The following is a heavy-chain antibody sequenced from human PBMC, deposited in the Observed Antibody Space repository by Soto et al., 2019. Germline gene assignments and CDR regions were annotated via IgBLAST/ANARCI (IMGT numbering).Heavy chain of an antibody. V-gene: IGHV1-18*01. D-gene: IGHD3-22*01. CDR3: ARDQVPYYYESRGPFDY. J-gene: IGHJ4*02. CDR2: ISVYNGYT. Sequence: ASVKVSCKASGFILTRYGFSWVRQAPGQGLEWMGWISVYNGYTNFAQKFQGRFTMTTDTSTSTAYMELRSLRSDDTAVYYCARDQVPYYYESRGPFDYWGQGTLVTVSS. CDR1: GFILTRYG.